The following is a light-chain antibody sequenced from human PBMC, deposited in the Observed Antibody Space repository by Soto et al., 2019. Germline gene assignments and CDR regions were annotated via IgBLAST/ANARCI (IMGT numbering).Light chain of an antibody. Sequence: QSVLTQPASVSGSPGQSITISCTGTSSDVGGYNYISWYQQHPDKAPKLLIYDVTNRPSGVSTRFSGSKSGNTASLTISGLQAEDEADYYCSSYISSSAYVFGTGTKLTVL. V-gene: IGLV2-14*01. CDR2: DVT. CDR1: SSDVGGYNY. J-gene: IGLJ1*01. CDR3: SSYISSSAYV.